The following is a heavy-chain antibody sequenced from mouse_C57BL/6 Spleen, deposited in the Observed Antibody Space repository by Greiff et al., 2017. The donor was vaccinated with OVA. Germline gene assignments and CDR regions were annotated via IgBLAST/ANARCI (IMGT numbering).Heavy chain of an antibody. D-gene: IGHD2-1*01. CDR2: INPNNGGT. CDR1: GYTFTDYN. V-gene: IGHV1-22*01. J-gene: IGHJ2*01. CDR3: AKIYYGNSVYFDY. Sequence: VQLQQSGPELVKPGASVKMSCKASGYTFTDYNMHWVKQSHGKSLEWIGYINPNNGGTSYNQKFKGKATLTVNKSSSTAYMELRSLTSEDSAVYYCAKIYYGNSVYFDYWGQGTTLTVSS.